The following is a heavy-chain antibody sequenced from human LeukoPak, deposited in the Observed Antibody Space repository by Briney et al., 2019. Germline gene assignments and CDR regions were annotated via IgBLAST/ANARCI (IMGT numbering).Heavy chain of an antibody. V-gene: IGHV4-34*01. Sequence: SETLSLTCAVYGGSFSGYYWSWIRQPPGKGLEWIGEINHSGSTNYNPSLKSRVTISVDTSKNQFSLKLSSVTAADTVVYYCARGPRARYCSGGSCSDIFDYWGQGTLVTVSS. J-gene: IGHJ4*02. CDR2: INHSGST. CDR3: ARGPRARYCSGGSCSDIFDY. CDR1: GGSFSGYY. D-gene: IGHD2-15*01.